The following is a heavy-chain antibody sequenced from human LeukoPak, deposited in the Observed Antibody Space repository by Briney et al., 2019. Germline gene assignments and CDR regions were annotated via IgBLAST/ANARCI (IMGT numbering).Heavy chain of an antibody. Sequence: ASVKVSCKASGYTFTSYGISWVRQAPGQGLEWMGWISAYNGNTNYAQKLQGRVTMTTDTSTSTAHMELRSLRSDDTAMYYCARDPTPTYYYDSSGYPIEHAFDIWGQGTMVTVSS. CDR1: GYTFTSYG. V-gene: IGHV1-18*01. D-gene: IGHD3-22*01. CDR3: ARDPTPTYYYDSSGYPIEHAFDI. J-gene: IGHJ3*02. CDR2: ISAYNGNT.